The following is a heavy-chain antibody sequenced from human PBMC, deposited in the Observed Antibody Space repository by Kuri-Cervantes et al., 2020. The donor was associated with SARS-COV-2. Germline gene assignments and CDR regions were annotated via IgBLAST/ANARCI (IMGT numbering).Heavy chain of an antibody. CDR2: INSDGSST. Sequence: GESLKISCAASGFTFSSYWMHWVRQAPGKGLVWVSRINSDGSSTSYADSVKGRFTISRDNAKNTLYLQMNSLRAEDTAVYYCAREGGQQLPGAFDIWGQGTMVTVSS. J-gene: IGHJ3*02. D-gene: IGHD6-13*01. CDR1: GFTFSSYW. CDR3: AREGGQQLPGAFDI. V-gene: IGHV3-74*01.